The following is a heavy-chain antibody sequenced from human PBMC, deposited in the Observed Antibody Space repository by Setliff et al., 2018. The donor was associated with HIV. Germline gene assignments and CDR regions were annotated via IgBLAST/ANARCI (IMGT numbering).Heavy chain of an antibody. CDR1: GGTFSSYA. J-gene: IGHJ4*02. V-gene: IGHV1-69*04. CDR2: ITPIISTA. CDR3: VTGSAARPFDY. D-gene: IGHD6-6*01. Sequence: SVKVSCKASGGTFSSYAISWVRQAPGQGLEWIGRITPIISTANYAQKFQGRVTISADKSTSTAYMELSSLRSEDTAVYYYVTGSAARPFDYWGQGTLVTVSS.